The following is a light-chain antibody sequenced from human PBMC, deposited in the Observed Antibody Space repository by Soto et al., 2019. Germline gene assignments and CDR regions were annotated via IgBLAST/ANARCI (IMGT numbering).Light chain of an antibody. Sequence: DIQMTQSPPSLSVSVGDRVTITCQASQDINNYLNWYQQKPGKAPKLLIYDASNLETGVPSRFSGSGSGTDFTFTISSLQPEDIATYYCQQYDNLPLTFGGGTKVDIK. V-gene: IGKV1-33*01. J-gene: IGKJ4*01. CDR1: QDINNY. CDR3: QQYDNLPLT. CDR2: DAS.